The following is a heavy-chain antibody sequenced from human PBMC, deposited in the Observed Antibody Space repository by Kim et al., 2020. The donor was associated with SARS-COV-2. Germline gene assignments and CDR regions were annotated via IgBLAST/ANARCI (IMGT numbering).Heavy chain of an antibody. CDR3: AKDIGDYGDIYYFDY. CDR1: GFTFDDYA. Sequence: GGSLRLSCAASGFTFDDYAMHWVRQAPGKGLEWVSGISWNSGSIGYADSVKGRFTISRDNAKNSLYLQMNSLRAEDTALYYCAKDIGDYGDIYYFDYWGQGTLVTVSS. V-gene: IGHV3-9*01. D-gene: IGHD4-17*01. J-gene: IGHJ4*02. CDR2: ISWNSGSI.